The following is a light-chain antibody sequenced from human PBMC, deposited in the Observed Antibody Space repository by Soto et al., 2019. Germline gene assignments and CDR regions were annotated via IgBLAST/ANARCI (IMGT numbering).Light chain of an antibody. CDR1: SSDVGDYNY. V-gene: IGLV2-14*01. CDR3: SLYTYGNTLI. CDR2: DIS. J-gene: IGLJ2*01. Sequence: QSALTQPDSVSGSPGQSITLSGTGTSSDVGDYNYVSWYQQHPGRAPKLIIYDISNRPSGVSNRFSVSKSANTASLTISGLQAEYEADYFCSLYTYGNTLIFGGGTKLTVL.